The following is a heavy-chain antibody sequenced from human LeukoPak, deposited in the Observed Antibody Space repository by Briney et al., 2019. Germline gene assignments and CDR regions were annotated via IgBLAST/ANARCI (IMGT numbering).Heavy chain of an antibody. V-gene: IGHV4-59*08. D-gene: IGHD3-10*01. CDR3: ARSSGFYSSGTYYLDAFDI. Sequence: PSETLSLTCAVSGGSISDYYWSWIRQPPGKGLEWIGYVSYSANTYYNPFLKSRVTISLDTSKRQFSLRLSSVTAADTAVYYCARSSGFYSSGTYYLDAFDIWGQGTMVTVSS. J-gene: IGHJ3*02. CDR2: VSYSANT. CDR1: GGSISDYY.